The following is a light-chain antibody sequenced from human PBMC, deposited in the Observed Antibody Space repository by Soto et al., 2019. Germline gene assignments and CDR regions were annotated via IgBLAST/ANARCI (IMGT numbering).Light chain of an antibody. V-gene: IGKV2-28*01. CDR1: QSLLHINGYNY. CDR2: LGS. Sequence: DIVMTQSPLSLPDTPGEPASISCRSSQSLLHINGYNYLDWYLQKPGQSPQLLIYLGSNRASGVPDRFSGSGSGTDFTLKISRVEAEDVGVYYCMQALQTPYTFGHGTKLESK. J-gene: IGKJ2*01. CDR3: MQALQTPYT.